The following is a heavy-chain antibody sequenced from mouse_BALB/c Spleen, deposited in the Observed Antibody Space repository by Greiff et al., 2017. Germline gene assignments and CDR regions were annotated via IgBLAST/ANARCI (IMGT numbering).Heavy chain of an antibody. CDR1: GYSITSGYY. Sequence: EVKLQESGPGLVKPSQSLSLTCSVTGYSITSGYYWYWIRQFPGNKLEWMGYISYDGSNNYNPSLKNRITITRDTSKNQFFLKLNSVTTEDTATYYCARADPVLRLRQYYAMDYWGQGTSVTVSS. CDR2: ISYDGSN. V-gene: IGHV3-6*02. CDR3: ARADPVLRLRQYYAMDY. D-gene: IGHD1-2*01. J-gene: IGHJ4*01.